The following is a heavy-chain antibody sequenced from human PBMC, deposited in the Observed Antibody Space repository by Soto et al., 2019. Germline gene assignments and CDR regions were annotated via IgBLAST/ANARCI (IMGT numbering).Heavy chain of an antibody. D-gene: IGHD6-13*01. Sequence: EVQLLESGGGLVQPGGSLRLSCAASGFTFSSYAMTWVRQPPGKGLEWVSTISGSGGSTYYADSVKGRFTISRDNSKNTLFLQMYSLRAEDTAVYYCAKGPGTAAAGPYNWFDPWGQGTLVTVSS. J-gene: IGHJ5*02. CDR2: ISGSGGST. CDR3: AKGPGTAAAGPYNWFDP. CDR1: GFTFSSYA. V-gene: IGHV3-23*01.